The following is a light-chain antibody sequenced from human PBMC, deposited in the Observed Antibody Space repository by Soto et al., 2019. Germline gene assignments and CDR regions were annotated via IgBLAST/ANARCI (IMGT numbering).Light chain of an antibody. J-gene: IGLJ3*02. CDR2: EVT. CDR3: NSYTSSSTPG. Sequence: QSALTQPASVSGSPGQSITISCAGTRDDIGAYDYVSWYQQHPGNAPKLLVYEVTNRPSGVSDRFSGSKSGNTASLTISGLQAEDEADYYCNSYTSSSTPGFGGGTKLTVL. V-gene: IGLV2-14*01. CDR1: RDDIGAYDY.